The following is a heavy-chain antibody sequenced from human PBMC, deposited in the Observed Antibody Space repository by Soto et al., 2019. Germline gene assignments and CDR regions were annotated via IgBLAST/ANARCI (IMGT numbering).Heavy chain of an antibody. V-gene: IGHV4-31*03. CDR2: IYYSGST. CDR3: ARDLGNYYDSSGYYLISGWFDP. CDR1: GGSISSGGYY. J-gene: IGHJ5*02. D-gene: IGHD3-22*01. Sequence: QVQLQESGPGLVKPSQTLSLTCTVSGGSISSGGYYWSWIRQHPGKGLEWIGYIYYSGSTYYNPSLKSRVTISVDTSKNQFSLKLSSVTAADTAVYYCARDLGNYYDSSGYYLISGWFDPWGQGTLVTVSS.